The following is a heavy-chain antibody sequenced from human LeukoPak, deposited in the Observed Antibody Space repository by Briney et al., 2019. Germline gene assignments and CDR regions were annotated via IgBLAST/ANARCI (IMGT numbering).Heavy chain of an antibody. J-gene: IGHJ5*02. D-gene: IGHD2-21*01. CDR3: ATSHDVKTAPYDL. CDR1: GGSLSSYY. CDR2: IFISGWT. V-gene: IGHV4-4*09. Sequence: SETLSLTCTLSGGSLSSYYWSWVRPSPGKGLEWIGYIFISGWTDYNPSLKSRVTMSVDTSNTRLSMELRFLTAADTAVYYCATSHDVKTAPYDLWGQGTLVTVSS.